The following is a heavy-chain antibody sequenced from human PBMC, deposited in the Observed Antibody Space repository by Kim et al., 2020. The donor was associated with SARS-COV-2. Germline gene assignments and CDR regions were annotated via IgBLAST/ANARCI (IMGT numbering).Heavy chain of an antibody. CDR1: GFTFSNYT. V-gene: IGHV3-48*04. Sequence: GGSLRLSCAASGFTFSNYTMTWVRQAPGKGLEWVSYITSSSTIYFADSVKGRFTISRDNAKNSLYLQMNSLRAEDTAVYYCARGRTMDVWGQGTTVTVSS. CDR2: ITSSSTI. J-gene: IGHJ6*02. CDR3: ARGRTMDV.